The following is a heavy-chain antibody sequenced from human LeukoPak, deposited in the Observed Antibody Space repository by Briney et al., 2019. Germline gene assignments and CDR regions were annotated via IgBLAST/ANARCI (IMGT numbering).Heavy chain of an antibody. CDR3: ARRRGYSYRYFEY. J-gene: IGHJ4*02. CDR1: GGSFSGYY. Sequence: SETLSLTCAVYGGSFSGYYWSWIRQPPGRGLEWIGEINHSGSTNYNPSLKSRVTMSVDTSKNQFSLKLSSVHAADTGVYFCARRRGYSYRYFEYSGQGTLVTVSS. D-gene: IGHD5-18*01. CDR2: INHSGST. V-gene: IGHV4-34*01.